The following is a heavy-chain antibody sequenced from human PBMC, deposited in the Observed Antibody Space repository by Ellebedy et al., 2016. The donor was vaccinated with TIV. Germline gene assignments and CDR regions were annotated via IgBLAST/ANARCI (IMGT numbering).Heavy chain of an antibody. Sequence: GGSLRLXXAASGFTFSSYSMNWVRQAPGKGLEWVSYISSSGSTIYYADSVKGRFTISRDNAKNSLYLQMNSLRAEDTAVYYCARGPRGYFDWLPNSYYYYYGMDVWGQGTTVTISS. D-gene: IGHD3-9*01. CDR2: ISSSGSTI. CDR3: ARGPRGYFDWLPNSYYYYYGMDV. V-gene: IGHV3-48*04. J-gene: IGHJ6*02. CDR1: GFTFSSYS.